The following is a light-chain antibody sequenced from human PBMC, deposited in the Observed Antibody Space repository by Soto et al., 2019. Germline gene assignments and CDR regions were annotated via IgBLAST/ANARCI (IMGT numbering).Light chain of an antibody. V-gene: IGKV3-11*01. J-gene: IGKJ5*01. CDR1: QSFRGL. Sequence: EVVLTQSPVTLPLSPVERSTLSCRASQSFRGLLAWYQQKPGQAPRLLIYDAYNRATGIPPRFSGSGSGTDFTLTISSLQPEDFATYYCQQSYSTPSINCGQGTRREI. CDR2: DAY. CDR3: QQSYSTPSIN.